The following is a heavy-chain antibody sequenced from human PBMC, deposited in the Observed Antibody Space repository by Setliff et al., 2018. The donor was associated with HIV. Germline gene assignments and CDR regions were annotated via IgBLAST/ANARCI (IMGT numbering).Heavy chain of an antibody. D-gene: IGHD7-27*01. CDR1: GDSITSDAFY. V-gene: IGHV4-61*09. J-gene: IGHJ2*01. CDR2: IYTNGGA. CDR3: ARDPRERWGSAYWYFDL. Sequence: SETLSLTCTVSGDSITSDAFYWTWVRQPAGKGLEWIGHIYTNGGADYNASLTSRVTMSVDTSKKQFSLKLSAVTAADMAVYYCARDPRERWGSAYWYFDLWGRGTLVTVSS.